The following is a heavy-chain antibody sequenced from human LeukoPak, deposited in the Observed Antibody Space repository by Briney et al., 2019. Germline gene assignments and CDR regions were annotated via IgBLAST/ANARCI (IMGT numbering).Heavy chain of an antibody. CDR2: IYDSGST. V-gene: IGHV4-39*07. CDR1: GGSISSGSYY. J-gene: IGHJ4*02. D-gene: IGHD6-19*01. Sequence: SSETLSLTCTVSGGSISSGSYYWSWIRQPPGKGPEWIGSIYDSGSTDYNSSLTSRVTISVDTSKNQFSLKLSSMTAADTAVYYCARGGSGWYYFDYWGQGTLVTVSS. CDR3: ARGGSGWYYFDY.